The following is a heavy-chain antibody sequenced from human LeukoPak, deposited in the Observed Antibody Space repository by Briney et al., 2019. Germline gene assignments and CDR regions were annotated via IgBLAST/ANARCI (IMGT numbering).Heavy chain of an antibody. CDR2: IWYDGSNK. J-gene: IGHJ4*02. Sequence: GGSLRLSCAASGFTFSSYGMHWVRQAPGKGLEWVAVIWYDGSNKYYADSVKGRFTISRDNSKNTLYLQMNSLRAEDTAVHYCASYYDSSGFDYWGQGTLVTVSS. V-gene: IGHV3-33*01. CDR1: GFTFSSYG. CDR3: ASYYDSSGFDY. D-gene: IGHD3-22*01.